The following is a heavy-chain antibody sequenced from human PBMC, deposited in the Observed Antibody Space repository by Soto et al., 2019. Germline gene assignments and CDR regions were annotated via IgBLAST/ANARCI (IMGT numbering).Heavy chain of an antibody. D-gene: IGHD2-15*01. CDR2: INAGNGNT. CDR1: GYTFTSYA. CDR3: ARVSVVAATLDY. Sequence: ASVKVSCKASGYTFTSYAMHWVRQAPGQRLEWMGWINAGNGNTKYSQKFQGRVTITRDTSASTAYMELSSLRSEDTAVYYCARVSVVAATLDYWGQGTLVTVSS. J-gene: IGHJ4*02. V-gene: IGHV1-3*01.